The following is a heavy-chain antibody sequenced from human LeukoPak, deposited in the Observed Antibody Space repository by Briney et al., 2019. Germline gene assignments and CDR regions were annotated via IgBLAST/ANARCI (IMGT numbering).Heavy chain of an antibody. Sequence: GGSLRLSCAASGVTFSSYWMHWVRQAPGKGLVWVSCIKNDGSSTTYADAVKGRFTISRDNAKNTLYLQMNSLRAEDTAVYYCARVAVWGVILDYFHYWSLGTLVTVSS. CDR1: GVTFSSYW. CDR3: ARVAVWGVILDYFHY. V-gene: IGHV3-74*01. CDR2: IKNDGSST. D-gene: IGHD3-10*01. J-gene: IGHJ4*02.